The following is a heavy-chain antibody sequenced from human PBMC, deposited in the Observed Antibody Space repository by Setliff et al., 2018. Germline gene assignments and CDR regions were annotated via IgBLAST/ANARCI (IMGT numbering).Heavy chain of an antibody. V-gene: IGHV3-23*01. CDR3: AKDRYCGGGSCLKDFEY. J-gene: IGHJ4*02. CDR2: ISGSGSSA. CDR1: GFTFSTYA. D-gene: IGHD2-15*01. Sequence: PGGSLRLSCAASGFTFSTYAVSWVRQAPGKGREWVSSISGSGSSAYYADSVKGRFTISRDNPKNTLFLQINSLRAEDTAVYYCAKDRYCGGGSCLKDFEYWGQGTLVTVSS.